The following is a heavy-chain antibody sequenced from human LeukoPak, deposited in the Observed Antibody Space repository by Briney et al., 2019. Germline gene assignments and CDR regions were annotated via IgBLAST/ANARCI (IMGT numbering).Heavy chain of an antibody. CDR2: IRSDGRQT. CDR3: TKETLGGGSTFDD. Sequence: AGGSLRLSCATSGFTFSTYGIHWVRQAPGKGLEWVTFIRSDGRQTYYANSVRGRFTVSRDASKNMLYLQMNSLRTGDTALYYCTKETLGGGSTFDDWGQGTLVIVS. V-gene: IGHV3-30*02. J-gene: IGHJ4*02. D-gene: IGHD3-16*01. CDR1: GFTFSTYG.